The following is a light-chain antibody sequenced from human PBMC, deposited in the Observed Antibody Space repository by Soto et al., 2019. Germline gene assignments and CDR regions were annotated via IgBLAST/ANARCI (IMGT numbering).Light chain of an antibody. J-gene: IGKJ1*01. CDR3: QQYGSWT. CDR2: GTF. V-gene: IGKV3-20*01. Sequence: EIVLTQSPGTLSVSPGERATISCRASETISSDKLAWYQQKPGQPPSLLIYGTFSRATGIPDRFSGSGSGTDFTLTISRLEPEDSAIYYCQQYGSWTFGQGTKVEI. CDR1: ETISSDK.